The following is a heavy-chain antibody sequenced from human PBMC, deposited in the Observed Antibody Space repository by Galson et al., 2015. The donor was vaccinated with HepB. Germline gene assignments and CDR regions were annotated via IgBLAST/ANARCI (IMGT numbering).Heavy chain of an antibody. CDR2: IKQDGSEK. CDR1: GFTFSSYW. J-gene: IGHJ4*02. D-gene: IGHD1-26*01. V-gene: IGHV3-7*03. Sequence: SLRLSCAASGFTFSSYWMSWVRQAPGKGLERVANIKQDGSEKYYVDSVKGRFTISRDNAKNSLYLQMNSLRAEDTAVYYCARVGWELLQRLGYYFDYWGQGTLVTVSS. CDR3: ARVGWELLQRLGYYFDY.